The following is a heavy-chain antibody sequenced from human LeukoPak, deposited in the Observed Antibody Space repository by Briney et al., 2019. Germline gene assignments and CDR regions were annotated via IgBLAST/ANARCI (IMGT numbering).Heavy chain of an antibody. CDR3: AKGLWFGELSCHFDY. CDR2: ISWNSGSI. Sequence: GGSLRLSCAASGFTFDDHAIHWVRQAPGKGLEWVSGISWNSGSIGYADSVKGRFTISRDNAKNSLYLQMNSLRAEDTALYYCAKGLWFGELSCHFDYWGQGTLVTVSS. V-gene: IGHV3-9*01. D-gene: IGHD3-10*01. J-gene: IGHJ4*02. CDR1: GFTFDDHA.